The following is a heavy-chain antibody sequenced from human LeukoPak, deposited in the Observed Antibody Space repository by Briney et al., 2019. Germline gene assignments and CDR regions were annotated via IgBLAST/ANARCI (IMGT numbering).Heavy chain of an antibody. D-gene: IGHD1-26*01. CDR2: ISGSTGST. CDR1: GFTFSNYA. V-gene: IGHV3-23*01. J-gene: IGHJ4*02. Sequence: PGGSLRLSCAASGFTFSNYAMNWVRQAPGKGLEWVSLISGSTGSTYYADSVKGRFSISRDNSKNTVYLQMNSLRVEDTAVYYCAKGRVSAIVGATTLDCWGQGTLVTVSS. CDR3: AKGRVSAIVGATTLDC.